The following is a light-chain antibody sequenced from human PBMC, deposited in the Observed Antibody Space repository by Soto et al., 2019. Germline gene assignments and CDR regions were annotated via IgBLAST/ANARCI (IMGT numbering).Light chain of an antibody. CDR3: QQYYFTPRT. V-gene: IGKV4-1*01. CDR2: WAS. J-gene: IGKJ1*01. CDR1: QRVLYSSNNKNY. Sequence: TLMTQPQTPLAVPLGERATITCKSSQRVLYSSNNKNYLAWYQQKPGQPPELLLYWASARDSGVPDRFSGSGSGTDFTLTISSLQAEDVAVYYCQQYYFTPRTFGQGTKVDIK.